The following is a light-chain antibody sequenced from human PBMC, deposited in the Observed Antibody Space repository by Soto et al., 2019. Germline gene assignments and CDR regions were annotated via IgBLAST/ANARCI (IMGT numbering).Light chain of an antibody. V-gene: IGLV2-14*03. CDR3: TSFTSSSTWV. Sequence: QSVLTQPASVSGSPGQSITISCTGTSSDVGGYNYVSWFQQHPGKAPKLKIYEVSNRPSGVSNRFSGSKSGYTASLTISELQAEDEADYYCTSFTSSSTWVFGGGNKVTVL. CDR2: EVS. J-gene: IGLJ3*02. CDR1: SSDVGGYNY.